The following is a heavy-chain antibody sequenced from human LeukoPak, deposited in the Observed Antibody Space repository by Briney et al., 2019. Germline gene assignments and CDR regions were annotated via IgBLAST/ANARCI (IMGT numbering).Heavy chain of an antibody. CDR2: MNPNSGNT. D-gene: IGHD1-26*01. J-gene: IGHJ5*02. V-gene: IGHV1-8*02. CDR1: GGTFSSYA. CDR3: AREAESGSYNAYNWFDP. Sequence: ASVKVSCKASGGTFSSYAISWVRQAPGQGLEWMGWMNPNSGNTGYAQKFQGRVTMTRNTSISTAYMELSSLRSEDTAVYYCAREAESGSYNAYNWFDPWGQGTLVTVSS.